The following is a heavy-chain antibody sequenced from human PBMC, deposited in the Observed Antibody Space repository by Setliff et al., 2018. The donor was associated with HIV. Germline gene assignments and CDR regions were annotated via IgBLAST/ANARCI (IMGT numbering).Heavy chain of an antibody. CDR2: INHRGST. CDR3: ARGRDNLLTGYYVSFDA. J-gene: IGHJ4*01. Sequence: PSEILSLTCAVYGGSFSGYFWSWIRQSPGKGLNWLGEINHRGSTNYNPSMQSRVSISIDRSKNQFSLNLTSVTAADTAVYYCARGRDNLLTGYYVSFDAWGHGNLVTVSS. V-gene: IGHV4-34*01. CDR1: GGSFSGYF. D-gene: IGHD3-9*01.